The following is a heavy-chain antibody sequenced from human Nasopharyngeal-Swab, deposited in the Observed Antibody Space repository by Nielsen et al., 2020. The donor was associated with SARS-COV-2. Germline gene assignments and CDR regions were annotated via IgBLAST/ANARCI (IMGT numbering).Heavy chain of an antibody. Sequence: RQAPGKALEWLARIDWDDDKFYSTSLKTRLTISKDTSKNQVVLTMTNMDPVDTATYYCARTSTLTTYSSGWNDVFDIWGQGTMVTVSS. D-gene: IGHD6-19*01. CDR3: ARTSTLTTYSSGWNDVFDI. J-gene: IGHJ3*02. V-gene: IGHV2-70*04. CDR2: IDWDDDK.